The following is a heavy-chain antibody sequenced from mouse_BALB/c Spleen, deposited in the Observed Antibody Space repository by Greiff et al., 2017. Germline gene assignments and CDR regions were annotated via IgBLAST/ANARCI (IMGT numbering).Heavy chain of an antibody. V-gene: IGHV5-9-3*01. Sequence: EVNLVESGGGLVKPGGSLKLSCAASGFTFSSYAMSWVRQTPEKRLEWVATISSGGCYTYYPDSVKGRFTISRDNAKNTLYLQMSSLRSEDTAMYYGARRDIPYFDYWGQGTTLTVSS. CDR1: GFTFSSYA. D-gene: IGHD3-3*01. J-gene: IGHJ2*01. CDR3: ARRDIPYFDY. CDR2: ISSGGCYT.